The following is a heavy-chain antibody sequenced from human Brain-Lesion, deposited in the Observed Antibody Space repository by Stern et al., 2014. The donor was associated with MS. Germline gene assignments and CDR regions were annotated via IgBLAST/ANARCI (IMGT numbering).Heavy chain of an antibody. CDR1: GGSISSGGYY. J-gene: IGHJ6*02. Sequence: VQLVESGPGLVKPSQTLSLSCTVSGGSISSGGYYWSWIRQPAGKGLEWIGRIFNSGSTSYNPSLKSRGTISIATSKNPLYLRRTSMTAADTAVYYCARVRVVPGFQYNATDVWGQGTTVIVSS. CDR3: ARVRVVPGFQYNATDV. D-gene: IGHD2-2*01. CDR2: IFNSGST. V-gene: IGHV4-61*02.